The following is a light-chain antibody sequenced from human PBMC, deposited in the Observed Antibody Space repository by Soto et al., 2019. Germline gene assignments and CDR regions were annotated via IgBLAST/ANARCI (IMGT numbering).Light chain of an antibody. CDR3: CSYAGSFTHYV. CDR2: DVS. CDR1: SSDVGGYNY. Sequence: QSALTQPRSVSGSPGQSVTISCTGTSSDVGGYNYVSWYQQHPGKAPKLMIYDVSKRPSGVPDRFSGCKSGNTASLTISGLQAEDEADYYCCSYAGSFTHYVFGTGTKLTVL. V-gene: IGLV2-11*01. J-gene: IGLJ1*01.